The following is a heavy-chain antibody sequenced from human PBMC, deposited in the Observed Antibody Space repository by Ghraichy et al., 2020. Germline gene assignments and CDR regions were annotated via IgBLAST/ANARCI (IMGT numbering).Heavy chain of an antibody. V-gene: IGHV3-48*01. CDR1: GFSFSDYS. Sequence: GSLRLSCEGSGFSFSDYSMIWVRLTPRKALEWVSYITGSSITIFYTDSVKGRFTISRDNAKNSLYLQMNSLRAEDTAVYYCAGRNRYSGSYSYWGQGTLFTISS. CDR2: ITGSSITI. CDR3: AGRNRYSGSYSY. D-gene: IGHD1-26*01. J-gene: IGHJ4*02.